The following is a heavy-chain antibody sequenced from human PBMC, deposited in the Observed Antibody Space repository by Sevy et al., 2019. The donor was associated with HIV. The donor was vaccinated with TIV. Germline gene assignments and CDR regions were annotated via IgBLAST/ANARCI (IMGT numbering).Heavy chain of an antibody. CDR2: IWYDGSNK. CDR1: GFTFNNYG. CDR3: AKDAGTYYLTYYFDS. J-gene: IGHJ4*02. D-gene: IGHD1-26*01. V-gene: IGHV3-33*06. Sequence: GGSLRLSCAVSGFTFNNYGMHWVSQAPGEGLELVALIWYDGSNKYYADSVKGRFTISRDNVKNTLFLDMNSLRAEDTAIYYCAKDAGTYYLTYYFDSWGQGTLVTVSS.